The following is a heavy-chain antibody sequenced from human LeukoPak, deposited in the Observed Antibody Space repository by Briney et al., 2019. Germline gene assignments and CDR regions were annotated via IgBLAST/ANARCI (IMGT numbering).Heavy chain of an antibody. Sequence: ASVKVSCKASGYTFTAYYIHWVRQAPGQGLEWMEWINPNSGGTNYAQKFQGRVPMTSDTSTSTAYMELSSLRSDDTAVYYCAREGQYCDSTTCYTGFDFWGQGTLVTVSS. J-gene: IGHJ4*02. CDR2: INPNSGGT. CDR3: AREGQYCDSTTCYTGFDF. D-gene: IGHD2-2*02. V-gene: IGHV1-2*02. CDR1: GYTFTAYY.